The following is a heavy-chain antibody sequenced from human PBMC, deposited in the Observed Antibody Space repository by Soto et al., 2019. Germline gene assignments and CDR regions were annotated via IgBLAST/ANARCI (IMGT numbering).Heavy chain of an antibody. V-gene: IGHV3-30-3*01. CDR1: GFTFSSYA. CDR3: ARVSLRRRGGTTFYYYGMDV. J-gene: IGHJ6*02. CDR2: ISYDGSNK. D-gene: IGHD1-1*01. Sequence: QPGGSLRLSCAASGFTFSSYAMHWVRQAPGKGLEWVAVISYDGSNKYYADSVKGRFTISRDNSKNTLYLQMNSLRAEDTAVYYCARVSLRRRGGTTFYYYGMDVWGQGTTVTVSS.